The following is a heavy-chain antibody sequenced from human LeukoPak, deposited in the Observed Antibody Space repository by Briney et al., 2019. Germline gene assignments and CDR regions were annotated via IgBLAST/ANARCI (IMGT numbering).Heavy chain of an antibody. V-gene: IGHV4-61*01. J-gene: IGHJ3*02. CDR2: IYYSGST. CDR3: ARDRGNYYDSSGAFDI. CDR1: GGSVSSATYY. D-gene: IGHD3-22*01. Sequence: SETLSLTCTVSGGSVSSATYYWSWIRQPPGKGLVWIGYIYYSGSTKYNPSLKSRVTISMDTSKNQFSLKLSSVTAADTAVYYCARDRGNYYDSSGAFDIWGQGTMVTVSS.